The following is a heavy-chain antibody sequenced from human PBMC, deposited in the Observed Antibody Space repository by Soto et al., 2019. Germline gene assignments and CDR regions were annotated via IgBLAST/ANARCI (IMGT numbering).Heavy chain of an antibody. D-gene: IGHD3-10*01. Sequence: TSETLSLTCAVYGGSFSGYYWSWIRQPPGKGLEWIGEINHSGSTNYNPSLKSRVTISVDTSKNQFSLKLSSVTAADTAVYYCARARITMVRGVPMRWFDPWGQGTLVTVSS. CDR1: GGSFSGYY. J-gene: IGHJ5*02. CDR3: ARARITMVRGVPMRWFDP. V-gene: IGHV4-34*01. CDR2: INHSGST.